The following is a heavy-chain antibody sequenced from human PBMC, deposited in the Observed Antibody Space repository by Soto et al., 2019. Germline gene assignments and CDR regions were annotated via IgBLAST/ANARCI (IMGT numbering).Heavy chain of an antibody. D-gene: IGHD3-3*01. J-gene: IGHJ4*02. Sequence: PSETLSLTCTVSDDSLTTNKYAWTWIRQNPEKGLEWIGYVYSNGNTRSSPSLQSRVSMSVDTSKNQFSLRLTSATAADTAVYYCARDNNDFWSLYPLAFDYWGQGALVTVSS. V-gene: IGHV4-30-4*01. CDR2: VYSNGNT. CDR1: DDSLTTNKYA. CDR3: ARDNNDFWSLYPLAFDY.